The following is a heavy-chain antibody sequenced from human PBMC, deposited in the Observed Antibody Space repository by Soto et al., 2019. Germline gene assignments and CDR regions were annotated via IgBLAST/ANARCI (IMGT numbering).Heavy chain of an antibody. J-gene: IGHJ4*02. Sequence: SETLSLTCTVSGGSMRNYFWTWIRQPPGKGLEWIGYIHYSGATSFFPSYNPSLRDRVTISEGTSKNQFSLKLLSVTTADTAVYFCAAGEASSRNLAPYYLDFWGQGTLVTVSS. CDR2: IHYSGATSFFP. V-gene: IGHV4-59*01. CDR1: GGSMRNYF. D-gene: IGHD6-13*01. CDR3: AAGEASSRNLAPYYLDF.